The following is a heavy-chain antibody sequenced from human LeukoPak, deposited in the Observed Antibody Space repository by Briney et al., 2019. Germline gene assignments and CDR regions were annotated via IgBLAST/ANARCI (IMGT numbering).Heavy chain of an antibody. V-gene: IGHV3-48*04. CDR1: GFTFSSYS. CDR3: ARSPRSSFDY. CDR2: ISSSSSTI. J-gene: IGHJ4*02. Sequence: GALRLSCAASGFTFSSYSMNWVRQAPGKGLEWVSYISSSSSTIYYADSVKGRFTISRDNAKNLLYLQMNSLRAEDTAVYYCARSPRSSFDYWGQGTLVTVSS.